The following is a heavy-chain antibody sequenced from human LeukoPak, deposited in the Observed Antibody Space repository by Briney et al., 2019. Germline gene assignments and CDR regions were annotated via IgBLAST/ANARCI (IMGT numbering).Heavy chain of an antibody. CDR3: ARATYDSSAVDAFDI. D-gene: IGHD3-22*01. CDR2: TNTAGNTI. Sequence: PGGSLRLSCAPSGFTFSTYSMNWARQAPGKGLEWVAYTNTAGNTIYYADSMKGRFTISRDNAKNSLYLQMITLRAEDTAVYYCARATYDSSAVDAFDIWGQGTMVTVPP. J-gene: IGHJ3*02. CDR1: GFTFSTYS. V-gene: IGHV3-48*04.